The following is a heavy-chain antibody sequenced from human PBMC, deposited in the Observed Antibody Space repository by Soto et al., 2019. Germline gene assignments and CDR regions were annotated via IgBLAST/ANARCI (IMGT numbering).Heavy chain of an antibody. V-gene: IGHV3-23*01. D-gene: IGHD6-6*01. J-gene: IGHJ4*02. CDR1: GFTFSSYA. CDR3: AKVRHSSSSNYFDY. Sequence: GGALRLSCAGSGFTFSSYAMSWVRQAPGKGLEWVSAISGSGGSTYYADSVKGRFTISRDNSKNTLYLQMNSLRAEDTAVYYCAKVRHSSSSNYFDYWGQGTLVTVSS. CDR2: ISGSGGST.